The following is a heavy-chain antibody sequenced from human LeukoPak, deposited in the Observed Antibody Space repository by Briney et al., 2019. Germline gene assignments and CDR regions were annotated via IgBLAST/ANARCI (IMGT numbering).Heavy chain of an antibody. Sequence: PGGSLRLSCAASGFTFSSYEMNWVRQAPGKGLEWVSYISSSGSTIYYADSVKGRFTISRDNSKNTLYLQMNSLRAEDTAVYYCAIELDYDSSGYYYFYWGQGTLVTVSS. CDR2: ISSSGSTI. D-gene: IGHD3-22*01. J-gene: IGHJ4*02. CDR1: GFTFSSYE. CDR3: AIELDYDSSGYYYFY. V-gene: IGHV3-48*03.